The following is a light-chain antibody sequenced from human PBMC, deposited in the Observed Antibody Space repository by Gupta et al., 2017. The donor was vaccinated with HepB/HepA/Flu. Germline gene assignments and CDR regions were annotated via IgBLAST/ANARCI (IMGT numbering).Light chain of an antibody. J-gene: IGLJ2*01. CDR2: RDS. Sequence: VALGQTARITCGGNNIGSKNVHWYQQKPGQAPVLVIYRDSNRPSEIPERFSGSNSGNTATLTISRAQAGDEADYYCQVWDITTAHVVFGGGTSLTVL. V-gene: IGLV3-9*01. CDR3: QVWDITTAHVV. CDR1: NIGSKN.